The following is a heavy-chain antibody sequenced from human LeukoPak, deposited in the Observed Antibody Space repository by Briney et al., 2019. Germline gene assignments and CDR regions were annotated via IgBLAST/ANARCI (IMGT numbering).Heavy chain of an antibody. CDR3: ARVYSRANDY. CDR1: GFTFSSYA. D-gene: IGHD2-15*01. CDR2: ISGSGGST. J-gene: IGHJ4*02. V-gene: IGHV3-23*01. Sequence: GGSLRLSCAASGFTFSSYAMSWVRRAPGKGLGWVSAISGSGGSTYYADSVKGRFTISRDNSKNTLYLQMNSLRAEDTAVYYCARVYSRANDYWGQGTLVTVSS.